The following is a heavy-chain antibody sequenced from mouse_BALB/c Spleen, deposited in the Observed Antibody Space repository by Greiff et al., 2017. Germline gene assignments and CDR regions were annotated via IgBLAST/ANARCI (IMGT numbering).Heavy chain of an antibody. CDR3: ARILYYGNYVAY. J-gene: IGHJ3*01. Sequence: EVKLMESGPGLVKPSQSLSLTCTVTGYSITSDYAWNWIRQFPGNKLEWMGYISYSGSTSYNPSLKSRISITRDTSKNQFFLQLNSVTTEDTATYYCARILYYGNYVAYWGQGTLVTVSA. CDR1: GYSITSDYA. CDR2: ISYSGST. D-gene: IGHD2-1*01. V-gene: IGHV3-2*02.